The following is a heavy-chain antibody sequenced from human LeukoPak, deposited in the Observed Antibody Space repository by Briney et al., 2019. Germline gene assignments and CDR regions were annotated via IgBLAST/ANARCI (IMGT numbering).Heavy chain of an antibody. D-gene: IGHD6-13*01. CDR3: ASYSSSWYWFDP. J-gene: IGHJ5*02. CDR2: IYHSGST. CDR1: GGSISSSNW. V-gene: IGHV4-4*02. Sequence: SETLSLTCAVSGGSISSSNWWSWVRQPPGKGLEWIGEIYHSGSTNYNPSLKSRVTISVDKSKNQFSLKLSSVTAADTAVYYCASYSSSWYWFDPWGQGTLVTVSS.